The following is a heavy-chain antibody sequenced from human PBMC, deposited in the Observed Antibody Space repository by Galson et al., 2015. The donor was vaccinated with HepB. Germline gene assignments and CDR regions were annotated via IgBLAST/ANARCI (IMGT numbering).Heavy chain of an antibody. CDR3: ARDGIRIAAAAGASFDHPCYMDV. J-gene: IGHJ6*03. Sequence: SLRLSCAASGFTFSSYAMHWVRQAPGKGLEWVAVISYDGSNKYYADSVKGRFTISRDNSKNTLYLQMNSLRAEDTAVYYCARDGIRIAAAAGASFDHPCYMDVCGKGTTVTVSS. CDR1: GFTFSSYA. V-gene: IGHV3-30-3*01. CDR2: ISYDGSNK. D-gene: IGHD6-13*01.